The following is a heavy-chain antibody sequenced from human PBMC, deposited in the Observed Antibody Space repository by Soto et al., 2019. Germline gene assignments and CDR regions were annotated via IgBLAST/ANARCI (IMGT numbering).Heavy chain of an antibody. Sequence: PSETLSLTCAVYGGSFSGYYWSWIRQPPGKGLEWIGEINHSGSTNYNPSLKSRVTISVDTSKNQFSLKLSSVTAADTAVYYCARGRGYSYGRGVFGAFDIWGQGTMVTVSS. J-gene: IGHJ3*02. CDR3: ARGRGYSYGRGVFGAFDI. CDR2: INHSGST. D-gene: IGHD5-18*01. CDR1: GGSFSGYY. V-gene: IGHV4-34*01.